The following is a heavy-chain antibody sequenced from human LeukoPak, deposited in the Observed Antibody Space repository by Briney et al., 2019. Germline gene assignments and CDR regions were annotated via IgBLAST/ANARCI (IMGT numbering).Heavy chain of an antibody. CDR1: GFTFSDYY. V-gene: IGHV3-11*04. J-gene: IGHJ3*02. D-gene: IGHD3-16*02. CDR3: ARDHDYVWGSYRYSDAFDI. Sequence: GGSLRLSCAASGFTFSDYYMSWIRQAPGKGLEWVSYTSSSGSTIYYADSVKGRFTISRDNAKNSLYLQMNSLRAEDTAVYYCARDHDYVWGSYRYSDAFDIWGQGTMVTVSS. CDR2: TSSSGSTI.